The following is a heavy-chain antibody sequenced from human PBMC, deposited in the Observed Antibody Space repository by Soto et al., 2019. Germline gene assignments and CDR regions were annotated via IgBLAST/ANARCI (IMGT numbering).Heavy chain of an antibody. J-gene: IGHJ4*02. CDR2: IESGGSNI. Sequence: QVQLVESGGGLVKPGGSLRLSCTASGFTFTDHYMTWIRQAPGKGLEWVSYIESGGSNIYYGDSVRGRFTISRDNAKNSVYLQISRLRAEDTAIYYCARDIRGANWGQGTLVIVSS. V-gene: IGHV3-11*01. CDR1: GFTFTDHY. CDR3: ARDIRGAN. D-gene: IGHD3-10*01.